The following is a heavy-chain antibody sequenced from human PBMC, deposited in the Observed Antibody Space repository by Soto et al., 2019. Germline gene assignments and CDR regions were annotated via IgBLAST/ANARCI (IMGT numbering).Heavy chain of an antibody. V-gene: IGHV3-74*01. CDR2: INSDGSRI. Sequence: EVQLVESGGGLVQPGGSLRLSCAASGFTFSRYWMHWVRQGPGKGLVWVSRINSDGSRISYADSVKGRFTISRDNTKKXLYLQMNSLRSEDTAVYYCARVYSYENSVDRHFDYWGQGTLVTVSS. J-gene: IGHJ4*02. D-gene: IGHD6-6*01. CDR3: ARVYSYENSVDRHFDY. CDR1: GFTFSRYW.